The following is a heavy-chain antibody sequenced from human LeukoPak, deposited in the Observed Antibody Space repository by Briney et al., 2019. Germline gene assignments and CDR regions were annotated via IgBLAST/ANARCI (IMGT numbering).Heavy chain of an antibody. CDR2: IYHTGYS. CDR3: ARHPRRDFWSGYRTPHYYYMDV. CDR1: NYSLKRGYY. V-gene: IGHV4-38-2*02. Sequence: PSETLSLTCSVSNYSLKRGYYWGWIRQPPGKGLEWIGNIYHTGYSYSNPSLKSRVTISVDTSKNQFSLKLSSVTAADTAVYYCARHPRRDFWSGYRTPHYYYMDVWGKGTTVTVFS. D-gene: IGHD3-3*01. J-gene: IGHJ6*03.